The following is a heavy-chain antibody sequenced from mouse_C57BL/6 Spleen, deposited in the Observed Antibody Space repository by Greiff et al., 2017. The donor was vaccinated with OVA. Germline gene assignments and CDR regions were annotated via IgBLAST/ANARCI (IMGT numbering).Heavy chain of an antibody. Sequence: EVQLQQSGPELVKPGASVKISCKASGYTFTDYYMNWVKQSHGKSLEWIGDINPNNGGTSYNQKFKGKATLTVDKSSSTAYMELRSLTSEDSAVYYCAGKWLLRGYYAMDYWGQGTSVTVSS. D-gene: IGHD2-3*01. J-gene: IGHJ4*01. CDR2: INPNNGGT. V-gene: IGHV1-26*01. CDR1: GYTFTDYY. CDR3: AGKWLLRGYYAMDY.